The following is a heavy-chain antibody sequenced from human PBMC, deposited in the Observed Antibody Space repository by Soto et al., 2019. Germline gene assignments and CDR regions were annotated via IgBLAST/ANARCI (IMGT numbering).Heavy chain of an antibody. V-gene: IGHV1-2*04. J-gene: IGHJ1*01. Sequence: ASVKVSCKASGYTFTGYYMHWVRQAPGQGLEWMGWINPNSGGTNYAQKFQGWVTMTRDTSISTAYMELSRLRSDDTAVYYCATGVVPAATAEYFQHWGQGTLVTVSS. CDR2: INPNSGGT. CDR1: GYTFTGYY. D-gene: IGHD2-2*01. CDR3: ATGVVPAATAEYFQH.